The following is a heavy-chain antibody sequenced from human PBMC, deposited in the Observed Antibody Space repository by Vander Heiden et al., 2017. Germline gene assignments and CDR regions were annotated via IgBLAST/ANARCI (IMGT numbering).Heavy chain of an antibody. CDR2: IYYSGST. V-gene: IGHV4-59*01. D-gene: IGHD3-22*01. CDR1: GGSISSYY. Sequence: QVQLQESGPGLVKPSETLSLTCTVSGGSISSYYWSWIRQPPGKGLEWIGYIYYSGSTNYNPSLKSRVTRSVDTSKNQFSLKLSSVTAADTAVYYCARIPYYDSSGYYLDAFDIWGQGTMVTVSS. J-gene: IGHJ3*02. CDR3: ARIPYYDSSGYYLDAFDI.